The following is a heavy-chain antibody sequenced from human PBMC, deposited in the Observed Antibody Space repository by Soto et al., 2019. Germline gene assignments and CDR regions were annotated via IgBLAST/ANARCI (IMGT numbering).Heavy chain of an antibody. CDR3: ARVVGYCRGGCCYDWFDP. V-gene: IGHV3-74*01. D-gene: IGHD2-15*01. CDR1: GFTFSSYW. CDR2: INSDGSTT. J-gene: IGHJ5*02. Sequence: EVQLVESGGGLVQPGGSLRLSCAASGFTFSSYWMHWVRQAPGKGLVCVSRINSDGSTTTYADSVKGRFTISRDNAKKTLYLQMSSLRAEDTAVYSCARVVGYCRGGCCYDWFDPWGQGTLVTVSS.